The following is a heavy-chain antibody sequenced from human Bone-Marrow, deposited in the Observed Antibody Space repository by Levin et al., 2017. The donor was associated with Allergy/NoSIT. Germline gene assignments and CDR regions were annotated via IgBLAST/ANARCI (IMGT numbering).Heavy chain of an antibody. Sequence: ASGPTLVKPTQTLTLTCTFSGLLFSTSGGGVGWIRQPPGKALEWLGIIYWNNDKRYSPSLKSRLTITKDTSKDQVVLTLTNMDPVDTATYYCAHRLVGARPSAGYFDHWGQGTLVTVSS. CDR1: GLLFSTSGGG. V-gene: IGHV2-5*01. CDR2: IYWNNDK. CDR3: AHRLVGARPSAGYFDH. J-gene: IGHJ4*02. D-gene: IGHD6-6*01.